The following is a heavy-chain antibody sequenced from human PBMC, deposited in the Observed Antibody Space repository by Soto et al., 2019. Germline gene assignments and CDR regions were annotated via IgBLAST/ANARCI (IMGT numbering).Heavy chain of an antibody. Sequence: SETLSLTCTVSGGSISSGGYYWSWIRQHPGKGLEWIGYIYYSGSTYYNPSLKSRVTISVDTSKNQFSLKLSSVTAADTAVYYCARGRIVVVPAADSYYFDYWGQGTLVTVSS. CDR2: IYYSGST. CDR1: GGSISSGGYY. J-gene: IGHJ4*02. V-gene: IGHV4-31*03. CDR3: ARGRIVVVPAADSYYFDY. D-gene: IGHD2-2*01.